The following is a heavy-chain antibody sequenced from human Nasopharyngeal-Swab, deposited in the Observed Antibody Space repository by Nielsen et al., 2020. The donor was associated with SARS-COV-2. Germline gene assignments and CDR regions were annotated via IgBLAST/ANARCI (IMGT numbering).Heavy chain of an antibody. D-gene: IGHD3-10*01. J-gene: IGHJ5*02. CDR1: GFTFSSYE. CDR2: ISSSGSTI. V-gene: IGHV3-48*03. CDR3: ARGHGVWFGEPDNWFDP. Sequence: GESLKISCAASGFTFSSYEMNWVRQAPGKGLEWVSYISSSGSTIYYADSVKGRFTISRDNAKNSLYPQMNSLRAEDTAVYYCARGHGVWFGEPDNWFDPWGQGTLVTVSS.